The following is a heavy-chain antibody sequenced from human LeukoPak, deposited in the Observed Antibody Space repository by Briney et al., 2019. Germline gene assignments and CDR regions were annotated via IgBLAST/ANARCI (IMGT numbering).Heavy chain of an antibody. CDR3: ARHAGGDTAMPIDY. CDR1: GGSISSSTYY. Sequence: SETLSLTCTVSGGSISSSTYYWGWIRQPPGKGLEWIGSIYYYGSTYYNPSLKSRVTISVDTSKNQFSLKLSSVTAADTAAYYCARHAGGDTAMPIDYWGQGTLVTVSS. D-gene: IGHD5-18*01. CDR2: IYYYGST. V-gene: IGHV4-39*01. J-gene: IGHJ4*02.